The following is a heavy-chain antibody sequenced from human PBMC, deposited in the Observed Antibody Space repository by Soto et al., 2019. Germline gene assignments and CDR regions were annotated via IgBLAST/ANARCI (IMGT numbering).Heavy chain of an antibody. V-gene: IGHV3-23*01. CDR2: TSGSGGST. D-gene: IGHD2-2*01. J-gene: IGHJ6*02. Sequence: GGSLRLSCAASGFTFNSYGMHWVPQAPGKGLEWVSATSGSGGSTYYADSVKGRFTISRDNSKNTLYLQMNSLRAEDTAAYYCARDYRSGYCISTSCWNYYGMDVWGQGTSVTVSS. CDR3: ARDYRSGYCISTSCWNYYGMDV. CDR1: GFTFNSYG.